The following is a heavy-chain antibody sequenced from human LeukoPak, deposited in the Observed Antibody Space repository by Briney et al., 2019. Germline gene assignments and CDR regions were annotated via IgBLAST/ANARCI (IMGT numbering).Heavy chain of an antibody. CDR3: TRGDTLI. CDR2: ISTLSGTI. Sequence: GGSLRLSCAASGFTVSSYSMHWVRQGPAKGLEWVAYISTLSGTIFYADSVKGRFTISRDNAKNSLYLQMDSLRDEDTAVYYCTRGDTLIWGQGTMVTVSS. J-gene: IGHJ3*02. V-gene: IGHV3-48*02. D-gene: IGHD2-15*01. CDR1: GFTVSSYS.